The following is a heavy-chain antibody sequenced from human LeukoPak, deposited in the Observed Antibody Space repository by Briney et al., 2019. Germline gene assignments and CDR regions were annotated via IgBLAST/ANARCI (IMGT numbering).Heavy chain of an antibody. CDR1: GYRFASYW. CDR3: ARRLAVAGRGYYGMDV. J-gene: IGHJ6*02. CDR2: SYPGDSDT. D-gene: IGHD6-19*01. Sequence: HGESLKISCKGSGYRFASYWIGWVRQMPGKGLEWMGNSYPGDSDTRYSPPFQGQVTISADKSINTAYLQWSSLKASDSAMYYCARRLAVAGRGYYGMDVWGQGTTVTVSS. V-gene: IGHV5-51*01.